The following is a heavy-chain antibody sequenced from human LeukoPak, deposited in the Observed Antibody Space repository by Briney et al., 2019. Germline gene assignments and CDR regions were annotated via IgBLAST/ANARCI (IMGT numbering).Heavy chain of an antibody. CDR1: GFTFSTYT. Sequence: GGSLRLSCAASGFTFSTYTMNWVRQAPGKGLEWVSSISSSGYYIYYADSVKGRFTISRYNAKNSLYLQMNSLRAEDTAVYYCARDIATAGHLAFDYWGQGILVTVSS. V-gene: IGHV3-21*01. CDR3: ARDIATAGHLAFDY. J-gene: IGHJ4*02. D-gene: IGHD6-13*01. CDR2: ISSSGYYI.